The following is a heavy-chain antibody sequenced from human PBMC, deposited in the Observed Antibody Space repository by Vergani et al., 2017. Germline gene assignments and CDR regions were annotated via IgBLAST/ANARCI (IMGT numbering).Heavy chain of an antibody. Sequence: QVQLQESGPGLVKPSETLSLTCAVSGYSISSGYYWGWIRQPPGKGLEWIGSIYHSGSTYYNPSLKSLVTISVDTSKNQFSLKLSSVTAADTAVYYCARHTSSYYYDSSGYYIGEYFQHWGQGTLVTVSS. CDR3: ARHTSSYYYDSSGYYIGEYFQH. CDR2: IYHSGST. CDR1: GYSISSGYY. J-gene: IGHJ1*01. V-gene: IGHV4-38-2*01. D-gene: IGHD3-22*01.